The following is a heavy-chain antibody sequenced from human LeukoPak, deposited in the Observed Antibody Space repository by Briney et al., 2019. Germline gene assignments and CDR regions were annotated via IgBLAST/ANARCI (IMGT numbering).Heavy chain of an antibody. J-gene: IGHJ6*02. D-gene: IGHD5-18*01. CDR1: GGSITSGGYY. CDR3: ARAKGGIQLWFGGMDV. CDR2: VYYSGSI. Sequence: SETLSLTCTVSGGSITSGGYYWGWIRQPPGKGLEWIGSVYYSGSIHYNPSLKSRVTISVDRSKNQFSLKLSSVTAADTAVYYCARAKGGIQLWFGGMDVWGQGTTVTVSS. V-gene: IGHV4-39*07.